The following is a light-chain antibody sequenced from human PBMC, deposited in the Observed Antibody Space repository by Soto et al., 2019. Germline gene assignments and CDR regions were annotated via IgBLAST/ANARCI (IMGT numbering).Light chain of an antibody. J-gene: IGLJ1*01. CDR2: EVS. CDR1: SSDVGGYNY. CDR3: SSYTSSGTYV. Sequence: QSVLTQPASVSGSPGQSITISCTGTSSDVGGYNYASWYQQHPGKAPKLMIYEVSNRPSGVSNRFSGSKSGNTASLTISGLQAEDEADYYCSSYTSSGTYVFGTGTKVTVL. V-gene: IGLV2-14*01.